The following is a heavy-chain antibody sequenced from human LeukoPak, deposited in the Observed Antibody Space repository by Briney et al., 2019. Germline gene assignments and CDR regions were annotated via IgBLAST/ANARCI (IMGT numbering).Heavy chain of an antibody. D-gene: IGHD5-24*01. CDR2: ICSDGAT. J-gene: IGHJ4*02. Sequence: GGSLRLSCAASGFTVNSNYLSWVRQAPGKGLEWVSVICSDGATFYADPVKGRFTISRDSSKNTLYLQMNSLRAEDTAVYYCARGVRWPDFDYWGQGTLVTVSS. V-gene: IGHV3-66*01. CDR1: GFTVNSNY. CDR3: ARGVRWPDFDY.